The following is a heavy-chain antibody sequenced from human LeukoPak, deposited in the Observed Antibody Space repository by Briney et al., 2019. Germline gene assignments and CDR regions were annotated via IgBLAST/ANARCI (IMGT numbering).Heavy chain of an antibody. D-gene: IGHD6-19*01. Sequence: PGGSLRLSCAASGFTVSSNYMSWVRQPPGKGLEWIGEMNHSGSANYNPSLKSRVTISVDTSKNQCSLRLSSVTAADTAVYYCARLRGATVAHNWFDPWGQGTLVTVSS. CDR1: GFTVSSNY. CDR2: MNHSGSA. CDR3: ARLRGATVAHNWFDP. V-gene: IGHV4-34*01. J-gene: IGHJ5*02.